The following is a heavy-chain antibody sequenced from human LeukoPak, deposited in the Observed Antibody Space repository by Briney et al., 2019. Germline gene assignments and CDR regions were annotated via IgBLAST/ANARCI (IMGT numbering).Heavy chain of an antibody. CDR3: ARDKYYYDSSGYSH. J-gene: IGHJ4*02. V-gene: IGHV3-7*01. D-gene: IGHD3-22*01. CDR2: IKEDGSEK. Sequence: PGGSLRLSCAASGFTFSSYWMSWVRQAPGKGLEWVANIKEDGSEKYYVDSVKGRFTISRDNSKNTLYLQMNSLRAEDTAVYYCARDKYYYDSSGYSHWGQGTLVTVSS. CDR1: GFTFSSYW.